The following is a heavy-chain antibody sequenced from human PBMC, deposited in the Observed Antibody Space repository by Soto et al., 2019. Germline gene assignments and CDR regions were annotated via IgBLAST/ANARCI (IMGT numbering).Heavy chain of an antibody. J-gene: IGHJ6*02. D-gene: IGHD1-26*01. CDR3: ARDLGVYYGMDV. V-gene: IGHV3-72*01. Sequence: EVQLVESGGGLVQPGGSLRLSCAASGFTFSDHYMDWVRQAPGKGLEWVGRTRNKANSYTTEYAASVKGRFTISRDDSKNSLYLQMNSLKTEDTAVYYCARDLGVYYGMDVWGQGTTVTVSS. CDR1: GFTFSDHY. CDR2: TRNKANSYTT.